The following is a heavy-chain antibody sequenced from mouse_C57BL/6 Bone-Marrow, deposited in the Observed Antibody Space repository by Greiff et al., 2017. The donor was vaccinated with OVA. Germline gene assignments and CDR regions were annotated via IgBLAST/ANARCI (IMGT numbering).Heavy chain of an antibody. D-gene: IGHD1-1*01. CDR2: VYPYNGGT. CDR1: GFTFTDYY. V-gene: IGHV1-36*01. Sequence: VKPGPSVKISCKASGFTFTDYYMHLVKQSHGKSLEWIGLVYPYNGGTSYNQKFKGKATLTVDTSSSTAYMELNSLTSEDSAVYYCARSGGSRGPWFAYWGQGTLVTVSA. J-gene: IGHJ3*01. CDR3: ARSGGSRGPWFAY.